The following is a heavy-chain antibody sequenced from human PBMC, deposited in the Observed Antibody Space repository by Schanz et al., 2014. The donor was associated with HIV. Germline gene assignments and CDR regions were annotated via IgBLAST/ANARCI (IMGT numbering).Heavy chain of an antibody. CDR3: AKGQRGMVRGDNDY. J-gene: IGHJ4*02. D-gene: IGHD3-10*01. CDR2: ISGSGVST. V-gene: IGHV3-23*01. CDR1: GFTFSSYG. Sequence: EVQLLESGGGLVQPGGSLRLSCAASGFTFSSYGMSWVRQAPGKGLEWVSAISGSGVSTYYADSVKGRFTISRDNSKNTLYLQINSLRAEDTAVYYCAKGQRGMVRGDNDYWGQGTLVTVSS.